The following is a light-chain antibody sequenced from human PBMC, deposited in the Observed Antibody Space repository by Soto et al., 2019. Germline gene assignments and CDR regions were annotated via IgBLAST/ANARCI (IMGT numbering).Light chain of an antibody. CDR2: SNN. J-gene: IGLJ2*01. Sequence: QSVLTQPPSASGTPGQRVTISCSRSSSNIGSNTVNWYQQLPGTAPKLLIYSNNQRPSGVPDRFSGSKSGTSASLAISGLQAEDEADYYCCSYAGTHTFFGGGTKVTVL. V-gene: IGLV1-44*01. CDR1: SSNIGSNT. CDR3: CSYAGTHTF.